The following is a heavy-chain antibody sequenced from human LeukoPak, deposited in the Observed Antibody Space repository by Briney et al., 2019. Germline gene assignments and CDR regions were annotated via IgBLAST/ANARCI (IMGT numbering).Heavy chain of an antibody. CDR3: TRAQGDWFDP. Sequence: GGSLRLSCTASGFTFGDYAMSWVRQAPGKGLEWVGFIRSKAYGGTTEYAASVKGRFTISRDDSKSIACLQMNSLKTEDTAVYYCTRAQGDWFDPWGQGTLVTVSS. V-gene: IGHV3-49*04. CDR1: GFTFGDYA. J-gene: IGHJ5*02. CDR2: IRSKAYGGTT.